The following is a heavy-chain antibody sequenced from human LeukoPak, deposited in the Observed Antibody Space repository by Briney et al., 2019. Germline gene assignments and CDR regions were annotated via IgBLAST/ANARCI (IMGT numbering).Heavy chain of an antibody. J-gene: IGHJ4*02. CDR1: GGSISGYY. V-gene: IGHV4-34*01. D-gene: IGHD3-22*01. CDR2: INHSGST. CDR3: ARSSGYYSWYFDY. Sequence: SETLSLTCTVSGGSISGYYWSWIRQPPGKGLEWIGEINHSGSTNYNPSLKSRVTISVDTSKNQFSLKLSSVTAADTAVYYCARSSGYYSWYFDYWGQGTLVTVSS.